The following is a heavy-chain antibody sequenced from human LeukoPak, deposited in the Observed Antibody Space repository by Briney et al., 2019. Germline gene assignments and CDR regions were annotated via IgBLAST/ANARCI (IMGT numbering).Heavy chain of an antibody. J-gene: IGHJ4*02. V-gene: IGHV3-23*01. CDR1: GFTFSTYV. Sequence: GGSLRLSCAASGFTFSTYVMSWVRQAPGKGLEWVSSIRGTTDNTYYADSVKGRFTISRDNSKNTLYLQMNSLRAEDTAVYYCAKYCSGRSCYSGLDYWGEGPLVTVSS. CDR2: IRGTTDNT. CDR3: AKYCSGRSCYSGLDY. D-gene: IGHD2-15*01.